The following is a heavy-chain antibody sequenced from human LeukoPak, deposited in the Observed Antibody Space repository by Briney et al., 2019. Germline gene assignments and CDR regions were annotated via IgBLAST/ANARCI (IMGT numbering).Heavy chain of an antibody. CDR3: ARVIYGSSSGMDVWFDP. CDR2: VNPNSGNT. CDR1: GYTFTSYD. Sequence: GASVKVSCKASGYTFTSYDINWVRQATGQGLEWMGWVNPNSGNTGYAQKFQGRVTMTRNTSISTAYMELSSLRSEDTAVYYCARVIYGSSSGMDVWFDPWGQGTLVTVSS. V-gene: IGHV1-8*01. J-gene: IGHJ5*02. D-gene: IGHD6-6*01.